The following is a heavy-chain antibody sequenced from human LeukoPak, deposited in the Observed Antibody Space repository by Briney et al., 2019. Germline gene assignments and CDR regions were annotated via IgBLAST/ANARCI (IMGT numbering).Heavy chain of an antibody. Sequence: GESLRLSCAASGFTFSSYSMNWVRQAPGRGLEWVSSISSSSSYIYYADSVKGRFTISGDNAKNSLYLQMNSLRAEDTAVYYCARGTGKYYMDVWGKGTTVTVSS. CDR2: ISSSSSYI. J-gene: IGHJ6*03. V-gene: IGHV3-21*01. CDR1: GFTFSSYS. CDR3: ARGTGKYYMDV.